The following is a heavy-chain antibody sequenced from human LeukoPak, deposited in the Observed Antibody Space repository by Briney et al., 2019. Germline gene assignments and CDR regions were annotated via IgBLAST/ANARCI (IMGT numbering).Heavy chain of an antibody. V-gene: IGHV3-30*18. Sequence: SLRLSCAASGFTFSSYGMHWVRQAPGKGLEWVAVISYDGSNKYYADSVKGRFTISRDNSKNTLYLQMNSLRAEDTAVYYCAKDPDEYSSGSFDYWGRGTLVTVSS. D-gene: IGHD6-19*01. J-gene: IGHJ4*02. CDR2: ISYDGSNK. CDR3: AKDPDEYSSGSFDY. CDR1: GFTFSSYG.